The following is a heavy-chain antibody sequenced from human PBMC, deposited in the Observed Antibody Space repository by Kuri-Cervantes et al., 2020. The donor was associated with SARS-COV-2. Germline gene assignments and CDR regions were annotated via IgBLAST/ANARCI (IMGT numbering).Heavy chain of an antibody. CDR1: GFTFSDYG. CDR3: ATVFPPDTYHFDY. D-gene: IGHD2-2*01. J-gene: IGHJ4*02. Sequence: GGSLRLSCAASGFTFSDYGMHWVRQAPGKGLEWVAFIRYDGSNKYYADSVEGRFTISRDNSKSALYLQMNSLRAEDTAVYYCATVFPPDTYHFDYWGQGTLVTVSS. V-gene: IGHV3-30*02. CDR2: IRYDGSNK.